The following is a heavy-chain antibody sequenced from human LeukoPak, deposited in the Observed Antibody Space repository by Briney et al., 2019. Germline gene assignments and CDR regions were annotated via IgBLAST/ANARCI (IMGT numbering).Heavy chain of an antibody. CDR1: GFTFNSYA. V-gene: IGHV3-23*01. CDR3: AKGRTGSCYSALGY. Sequence: GGSLRLSCAAPGFTFNSYAMTWVRQASGKELEWVSAIGGSNNMTFYADSVKGRFTISRDNSKNTLYLQMNSLRAEDTAIYYCAKGRTGSCYSALGYWGQGALVTVSS. CDR2: IGGSNNMT. D-gene: IGHD2-15*01. J-gene: IGHJ4*02.